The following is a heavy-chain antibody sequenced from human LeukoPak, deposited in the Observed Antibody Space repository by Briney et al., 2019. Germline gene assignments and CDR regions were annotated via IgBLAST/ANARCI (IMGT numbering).Heavy chain of an antibody. J-gene: IGHJ4*02. Sequence: GGSLRLSCAASGLTFDDYAMPWVRQAPGKGLEWVSGISWNSGSIGYADSVKGRFTISRDNAKNSLYLQMNSLRAEDTALYYCAKAPYGSGSYAFDYWGQGTLVTVSS. CDR2: ISWNSGSI. D-gene: IGHD3-10*01. CDR1: GLTFDDYA. CDR3: AKAPYGSGSYAFDY. V-gene: IGHV3-9*01.